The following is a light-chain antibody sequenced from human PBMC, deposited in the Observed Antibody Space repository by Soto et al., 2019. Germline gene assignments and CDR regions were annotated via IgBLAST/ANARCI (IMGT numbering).Light chain of an antibody. V-gene: IGKV3D-20*02. CDR3: QQRGNWPPLT. Sequence: EKMLTQSPGTLSLSPGEGATLSCRASQSVSSSYLAWYQQKPGQAPRLLIYGASSRATGIPDRFSGSGSGTDFTLTISSLEPEDFAIYYCQQRGNWPPLTFGGGTKVDIK. CDR2: GAS. CDR1: QSVSSSY. J-gene: IGKJ4*01.